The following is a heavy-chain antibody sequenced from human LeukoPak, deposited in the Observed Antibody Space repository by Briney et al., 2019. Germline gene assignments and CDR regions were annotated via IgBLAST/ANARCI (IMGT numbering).Heavy chain of an antibody. J-gene: IGHJ4*02. Sequence: SETLSLTCAVYGETFSGFYWSWIRQPPGKGLEWIGEINYSGSTNYNPSLKSRVTISLDTSKNHFSLKLSSVTAADTAVYYCGRGQQVRWPPPIYWGQGTLVTVSS. D-gene: IGHD4-23*01. V-gene: IGHV4-34*01. CDR1: GETFSGFY. CDR3: GRGQQVRWPPPIY. CDR2: INYSGST.